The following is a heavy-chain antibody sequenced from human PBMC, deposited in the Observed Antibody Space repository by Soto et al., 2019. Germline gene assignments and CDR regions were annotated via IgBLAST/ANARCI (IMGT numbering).Heavy chain of an antibody. J-gene: IGHJ5*02. Sequence: QVQLVQSGAEVKRPGSSVKVSCKASGGTFSSFAISWVRQAPGQGLEWMGGFIPLFQTTNYAQRFQGRVTITADESTSTAYMELSSLRAEDTAVYYCARVDSIYHDSSGYYWFDPWGQGTLVTVSS. CDR2: FIPLFQTT. CDR1: GGTFSSFA. CDR3: ARVDSIYHDSSGYYWFDP. V-gene: IGHV1-69*01. D-gene: IGHD3-22*01.